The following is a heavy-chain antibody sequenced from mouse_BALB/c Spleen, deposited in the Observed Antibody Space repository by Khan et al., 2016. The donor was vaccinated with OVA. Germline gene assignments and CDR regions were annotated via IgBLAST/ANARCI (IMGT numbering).Heavy chain of an antibody. V-gene: IGHV1S137*01. CDR2: ISTYYGEA. J-gene: IGHJ3*01. CDR1: GYTSTDYA. CDR3: ERGSGNSRFAY. D-gene: IGHD1-3*01. Sequence: QVQLQQSGAELVRPGVSVKISCKGSGYTSTDYAMHWVKQSHAKSLEWIGVISTYYGEADYTQKFKGKATMTVDNSSSTAYMELARLTSEDSAIYYCERGSGNSRFAYWGQGTLVTVSA.